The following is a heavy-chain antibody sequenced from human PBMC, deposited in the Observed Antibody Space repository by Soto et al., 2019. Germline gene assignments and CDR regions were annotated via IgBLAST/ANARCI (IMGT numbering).Heavy chain of an antibody. Sequence: QVQLVESGGGLVKPGGSLRLSCAASGFTFSDYYMIWIRQAPGKGLEWVSYISDSGSRIHYADSVKGRFTISRDNAKFSLYLQMNSLRAEDTAVYYCAIAPIPYSSTYYQRNGFDPWGQGTLVTVSS. CDR2: ISDSGSRI. V-gene: IGHV3-11*01. CDR1: GFTFSDYY. D-gene: IGHD6-13*01. J-gene: IGHJ5*02. CDR3: AIAPIPYSSTYYQRNGFDP.